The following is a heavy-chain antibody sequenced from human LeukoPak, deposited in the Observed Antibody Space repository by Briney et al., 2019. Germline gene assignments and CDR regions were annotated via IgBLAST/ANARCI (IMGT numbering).Heavy chain of an antibody. CDR2: IHIYSGNT. Sequence: ASVKVSCKTSGYTFTDYGVSWVRQAPGQGLEWMGWIHIYSGNTNYAETFQGRVTMTTDTSTSTGYMELRSLSSDDTAVYYCARDAAGRDLDFWGQGTLVTVSS. D-gene: IGHD6-13*01. CDR1: GYTFTDYG. CDR3: ARDAAGRDLDF. J-gene: IGHJ4*02. V-gene: IGHV1-18*01.